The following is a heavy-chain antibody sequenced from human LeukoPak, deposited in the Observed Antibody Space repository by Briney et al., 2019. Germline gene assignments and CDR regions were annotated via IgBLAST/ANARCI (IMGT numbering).Heavy chain of an antibody. J-gene: IGHJ6*02. Sequence: GESLKISCQGSGYSFTSYWIGWVRQMPGKGLEWMGIIYPGDSDTRYSPSFQGQVTISADKSISTAYLQWSSLKASDTAMYYCASHAALHYGDASYGYYYYGMDVWGQGTTVTVSS. CDR2: IYPGDSDT. CDR1: GYSFTSYW. V-gene: IGHV5-51*01. CDR3: ASHAALHYGDASYGYYYYGMDV. D-gene: IGHD4-17*01.